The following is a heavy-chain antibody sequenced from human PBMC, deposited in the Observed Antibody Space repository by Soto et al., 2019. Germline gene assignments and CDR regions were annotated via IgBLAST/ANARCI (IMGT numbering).Heavy chain of an antibody. V-gene: IGHV3-21*01. J-gene: IGHJ6*02. Sequence: EVQLVESGGGLVKPGGSLRLSCAASGFTFSSYSMNWVRQAPGKGLEWVSSISSSSSYIYYADSVKGRFTISRDNAKNSLYLQMNSLRAEDTAVYYCARRDYGENYYDYGMDVWGQGTTVTVSS. CDR1: GFTFSSYS. CDR2: ISSSSSYI. D-gene: IGHD4-17*01. CDR3: ARRDYGENYYDYGMDV.